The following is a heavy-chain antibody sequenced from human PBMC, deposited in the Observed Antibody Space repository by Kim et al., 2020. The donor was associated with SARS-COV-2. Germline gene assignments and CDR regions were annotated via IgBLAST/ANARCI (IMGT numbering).Heavy chain of an antibody. J-gene: IGHJ5*02. CDR3: ARDGGILGGYCSGGSCQGWFDP. CDR2: IYYSGST. CDR1: GGSISSGGYY. Sequence: SETLSLTCTVSGGSISSGGYYWSWIRQHPGKGLEWIGYIYYSGSTYYNPSLKSRVTISVDTSKNQFSLKLSSVTAADTAVYYCARDGGILGGYCSGGSCQGWFDPWGQGTLVTVSS. V-gene: IGHV4-31*03. D-gene: IGHD2-15*01.